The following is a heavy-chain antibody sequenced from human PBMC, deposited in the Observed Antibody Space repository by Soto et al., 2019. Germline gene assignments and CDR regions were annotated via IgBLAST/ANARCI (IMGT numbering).Heavy chain of an antibody. CDR2: TYYRAKWHN. D-gene: IGHD2-8*01. CDR1: GGNGATYSAT. J-gene: IGHJ5*01. Sequence: SHTHPLTCCISGGNGATYSATWGWIRQAPSRGLEWLGRTYYRAKWHNDYAASVKGRITITPDTSNNHLSLQLNSVTPDDTAVYYCARLIGNSWLDSWGQGTLVTVSS. V-gene: IGHV6-1*01. CDR3: ARLIGNSWLDS.